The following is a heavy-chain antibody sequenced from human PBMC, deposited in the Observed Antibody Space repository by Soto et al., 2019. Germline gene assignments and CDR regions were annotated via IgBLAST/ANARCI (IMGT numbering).Heavy chain of an antibody. D-gene: IGHD3-10*01. CDR2: ISGSGGST. J-gene: IGHJ6*02. Sequence: GSLRLSCAASGFTFSSYAVSWVRQAPGKGLEWVSAISGSGGSTYYADSVKGRFTISRDNSKNTLYLQMNSLRAEDTAVYYCANYFSGSTGGYYYYGMDVWGQGTTVTVSS. CDR3: ANYFSGSTGGYYYYGMDV. CDR1: GFTFSSYA. V-gene: IGHV3-23*01.